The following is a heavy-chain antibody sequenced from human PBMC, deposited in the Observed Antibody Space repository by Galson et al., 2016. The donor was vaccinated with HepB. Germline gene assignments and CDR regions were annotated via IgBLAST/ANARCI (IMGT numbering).Heavy chain of an antibody. J-gene: IGHJ5*02. CDR2: IYSGGGT. D-gene: IGHD1-26*01. CDR1: GFAVSSNF. V-gene: IGHV3-53*01. CDR3: ARGGASSPAGS. Sequence: SLRLSCAAPGFAVSSNFLTWVRQAPGKGLEWVSLIYSGGGTNYADSVKGRFTISRDNSNNTLYLQMNNLRVDDKAVYYCARGGASSPAGSWGQGTLVTVSS.